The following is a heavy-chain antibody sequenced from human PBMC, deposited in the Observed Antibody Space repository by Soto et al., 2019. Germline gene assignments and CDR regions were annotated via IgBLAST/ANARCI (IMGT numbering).Heavy chain of an antibody. D-gene: IGHD3-3*01. CDR2: TNHTGGT. Sequence: SETLSLTCAVYGGSVNGYYWNWIRQPPGKGLEWIGETNHTGGTHYNPSLKSRVTMSVDTSKNQFSLRLSSVTAADTAIYYCATRITVFGLLIPPFDPWGQGTQVTVSS. J-gene: IGHJ5*02. V-gene: IGHV4-34*01. CDR1: GGSVNGYY. CDR3: ATRITVFGLLIPPFDP.